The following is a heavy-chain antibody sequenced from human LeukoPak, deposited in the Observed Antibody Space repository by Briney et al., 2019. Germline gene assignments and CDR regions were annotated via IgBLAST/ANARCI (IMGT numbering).Heavy chain of an antibody. CDR2: ISGSGGRT. Sequence: HPGGSLRLSCAASGFTFSSYAMSWVRQAPGKGLEWVSAISGSGGRTYYADSVKGRSTISRDNSKNTLYLQMNSLRAEDTAVYYCAQRGLGSPFDYWGQGTLVTVSS. J-gene: IGHJ4*02. CDR3: AQRGLGSPFDY. CDR1: GFTFSSYA. V-gene: IGHV3-23*01. D-gene: IGHD3-16*01.